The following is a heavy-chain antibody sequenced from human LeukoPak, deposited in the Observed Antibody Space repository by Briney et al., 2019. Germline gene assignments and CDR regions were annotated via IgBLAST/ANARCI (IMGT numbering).Heavy chain of an antibody. Sequence: ASVKVSCKASGYTFTGYYMHWVRQAPGRRLEWMGWINPNSGGTNYAQKFQGRVTMTRDTSISTAYMELRSLRSDDTAVYYCARAAPPYCSGGSCYSGYWGQGTLVTVSS. V-gene: IGHV1-2*02. CDR3: ARAAPPYCSGGSCYSGY. D-gene: IGHD2-15*01. CDR1: GYTFTGYY. CDR2: INPNSGGT. J-gene: IGHJ4*02.